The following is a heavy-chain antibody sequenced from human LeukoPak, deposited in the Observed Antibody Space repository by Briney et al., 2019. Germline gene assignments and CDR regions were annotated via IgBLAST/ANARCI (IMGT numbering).Heavy chain of an antibody. CDR3: ARDGCSSTSCYENYGMDV. J-gene: IGHJ6*02. CDR1: GGSISSYY. Sequence: SETLSLTCTVSGGSISSYYWSWIRQPAGKGLEWIGRIYTSGSTNYNPSLKSRVTMSVDTSKNQFSLKLSSVTAADTAVYYCARDGCSSTSCYENYGMDVWGQGTTVTVS. V-gene: IGHV4-4*07. CDR2: IYTSGST. D-gene: IGHD2-2*01.